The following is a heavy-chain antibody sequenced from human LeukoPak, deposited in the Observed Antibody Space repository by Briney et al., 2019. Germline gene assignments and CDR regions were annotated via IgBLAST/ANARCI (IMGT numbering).Heavy chain of an antibody. Sequence: PSETLSLTCTVSGGSISSYYWSWIRQPAGKGLEWIRRIYTSGSTNYNPSHKSRVTMSVDTSKNQFSLKLSSVTAADTAVYYCARSSAGTRFYYYMDVWGKGTTVTVSS. V-gene: IGHV4-4*07. CDR2: IYTSGST. D-gene: IGHD1-7*01. CDR3: ARSSAGTRFYYYMDV. J-gene: IGHJ6*03. CDR1: GGSISSYY.